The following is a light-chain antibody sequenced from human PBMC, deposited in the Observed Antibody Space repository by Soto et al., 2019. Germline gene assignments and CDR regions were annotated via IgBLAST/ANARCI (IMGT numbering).Light chain of an antibody. J-gene: IGLJ1*01. CDR1: NSNIGSHT. V-gene: IGLV1-44*01. CDR2: SNS. CDR3: ASWDDNLQV. Sequence: QSALPQPPSASGTPGQRVTVSCSGSNSNIGSHTVNWYQQLPGTAPKLLIYSNSQRPLGVPVRFAGSKSGTSASLAISGLQSEDEADYYCASWDDNLQVFGLGTKVTVL.